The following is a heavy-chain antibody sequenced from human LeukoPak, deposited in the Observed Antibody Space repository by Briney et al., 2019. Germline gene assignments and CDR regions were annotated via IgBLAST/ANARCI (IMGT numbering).Heavy chain of an antibody. CDR3: ARDYYDSSGYYYVKGLPTPNYYYYGMDV. Sequence: SETLSLTCTVSGGSISSYYWSWIRQPAGKGLEWIGRIYTSGSTNYNPSLKSRVTMSADTSKNQFSLKLSSVTAADTAVYYCARDYYDSSGYYYVKGLPTPNYYYYGMDVWGQGTTVTVSS. V-gene: IGHV4-4*07. D-gene: IGHD3-22*01. CDR2: IYTSGST. J-gene: IGHJ6*02. CDR1: GGSISSYY.